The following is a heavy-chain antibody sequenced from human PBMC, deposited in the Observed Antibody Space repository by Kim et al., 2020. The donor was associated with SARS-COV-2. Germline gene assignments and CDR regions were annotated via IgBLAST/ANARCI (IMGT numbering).Heavy chain of an antibody. CDR2: INHSGST. CDR3: ARGTMVRGVTPRSRWFDP. CDR1: GGSFSGYY. J-gene: IGHJ5*02. V-gene: IGHV4-34*01. D-gene: IGHD3-10*01. Sequence: SETLSLTCAVYGGSFSGYYWSWIRQPPGKGLEWIGEINHSGSTNYNPSLKSRVTISVDTSKNQFSLKLSSVTAADTAVYYCARGTMVRGVTPRSRWFDPWGQGTQVTVSS.